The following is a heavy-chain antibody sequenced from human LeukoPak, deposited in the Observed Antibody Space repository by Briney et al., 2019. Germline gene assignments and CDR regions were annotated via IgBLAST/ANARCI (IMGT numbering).Heavy chain of an antibody. V-gene: IGHV1-69*01. CDR1: GGTFSSYA. CDR3: ARTSCTNGVCYPIDY. Sequence: GASVKVSCKASGGTFSSYAISWVRQAPGQGLEWMGGIIPIFGTANYAQKFQGRVTITADESTSTAYMELSSLRSEDTAVYYCARTSCTNGVCYPIDYWGQGTLVTVSS. J-gene: IGHJ4*02. D-gene: IGHD2-8*01. CDR2: IIPIFGTA.